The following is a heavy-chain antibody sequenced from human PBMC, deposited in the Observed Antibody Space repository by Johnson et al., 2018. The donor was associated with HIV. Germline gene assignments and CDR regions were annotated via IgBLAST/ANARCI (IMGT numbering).Heavy chain of an antibody. D-gene: IGHD6-13*01. CDR1: GFTFSSYA. V-gene: IGHV3-30*04. Sequence: QVQLVESGGGVVQPGRSLRLSCAASGFTFSSYAMHWVRQAPGKGLEWVAVISYDGSNKYYADSVKGRFTISRDNSKNTLYLQMNSLRAEDTAVYYCARGGIAATVHAFDLWGQGTMVTVSS. CDR2: ISYDGSNK. J-gene: IGHJ3*01. CDR3: ARGGIAATVHAFDL.